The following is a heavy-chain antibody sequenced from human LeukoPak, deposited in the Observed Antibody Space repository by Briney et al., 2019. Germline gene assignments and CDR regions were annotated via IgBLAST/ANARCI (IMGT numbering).Heavy chain of an antibody. V-gene: IGHV3-30*18. D-gene: IGHD3-22*01. CDR2: ISYDGSNK. CDR3: AKDPRYYDTSGYVDY. Sequence: GGSLGLSCAASGFTFSSYGMHWVRQAPGKGLEWVAVISYDGSNKYYADSVKGRFTISRDNSKNTLYLQMNSQRAEDTAVYYCAKDPRYYDTSGYVDYWGQGTLVTVSS. J-gene: IGHJ4*02. CDR1: GFTFSSYG.